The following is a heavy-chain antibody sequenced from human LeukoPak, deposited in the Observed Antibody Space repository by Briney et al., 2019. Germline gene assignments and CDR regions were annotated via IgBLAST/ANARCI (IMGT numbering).Heavy chain of an antibody. Sequence: SETLSLTCPVSGGSISTTSYYWGWIRQPPGKGLEWIGSIFYTGATYYSPSLKSRVTISVDTSRNQFSLRLTSVIAADTAVYYCARRPYSGNDYFDSWGQGTLVTVSS. CDR1: GGSISTTSYY. CDR3: ARRPYSGNDYFDS. CDR2: IFYTGAT. J-gene: IGHJ4*02. D-gene: IGHD5-12*01. V-gene: IGHV4-39*01.